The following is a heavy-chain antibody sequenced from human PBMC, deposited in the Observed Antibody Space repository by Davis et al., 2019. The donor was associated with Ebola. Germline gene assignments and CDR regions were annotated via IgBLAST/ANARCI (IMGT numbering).Heavy chain of an antibody. CDR2: IYYSGST. V-gene: IGHV4-59*08. Sequence: SETLSLTCAVYGGSFSGYYWSWIRQPPGKGLEWIGYIYYSGSTNYNPSLKSRVTISVDTSKNQFSLKLSSVTAADTAVYYCARLRIAARPQWFDPWGQGTLVTVSS. D-gene: IGHD6-6*01. CDR3: ARLRIAARPQWFDP. J-gene: IGHJ5*02. CDR1: GGSFSGYY.